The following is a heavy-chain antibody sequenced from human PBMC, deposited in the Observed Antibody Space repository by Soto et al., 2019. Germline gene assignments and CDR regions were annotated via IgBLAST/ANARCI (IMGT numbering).Heavy chain of an antibody. CDR2: ISAYNGNT. J-gene: IGHJ6*02. V-gene: IGHV1-18*04. Sequence: ASVKVSCKASGYTFTSYGISWVRQAPGQGLEWMGWISAYNGNTNYAQKLQGRVTMTTDTSTSTAYMELRSLRSDDTAVYYCARDSYSSSSPFYYYYGMGVWGQGTTVTVSS. CDR1: GYTFTSYG. D-gene: IGHD6-6*01. CDR3: ARDSYSSSSPFYYYYGMGV.